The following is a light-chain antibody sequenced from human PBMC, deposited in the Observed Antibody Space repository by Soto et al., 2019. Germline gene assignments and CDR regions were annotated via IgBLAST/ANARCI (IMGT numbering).Light chain of an antibody. Sequence: QSVLTQPRSVSGSPGQSVTISCTATSSDVGGYNYVSWYQHHPGKAPKLMIYDVTKRPSGVRDRFSASKSGNPASLTISGLQAEDEADYYCCSYAGSYTYVFGTGTKVTVL. CDR1: SSDVGGYNY. J-gene: IGLJ1*01. CDR2: DVT. CDR3: CSYAGSYTYV. V-gene: IGLV2-11*02.